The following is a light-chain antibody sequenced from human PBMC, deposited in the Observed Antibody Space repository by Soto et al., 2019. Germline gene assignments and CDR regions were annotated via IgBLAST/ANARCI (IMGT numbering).Light chain of an antibody. CDR1: SSNIGGNS. J-gene: IGLJ1*01. CDR3: GSWDSSLSAYV. Sequence: QSALTQPPSVSAAPGQKVTTSCSGSSSNIGGNSVSWYQQFPGTAPKLLIYDDDKRPSGIPDRFSGSKSGTSATLGITGFQTGDEADYYCGSWDSSLSAYVFATGTKVTVL. CDR2: DDD. V-gene: IGLV1-51*01.